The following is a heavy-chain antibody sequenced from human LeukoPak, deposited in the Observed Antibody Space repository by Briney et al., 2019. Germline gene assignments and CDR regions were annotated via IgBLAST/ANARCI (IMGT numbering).Heavy chain of an antibody. V-gene: IGHV1-8*01. Sequence: ASVKVSCKASGYTFTSYDINWVRQATGQGLEWMGWMNPNSGNTGYAQKFQGRVTMTRNTSISTAYMELRSLRSDDTAVYYCAREVSLWFGELGDYYYYMDVWGKGTTVAVSS. CDR1: GYTFTSYD. CDR3: AREVSLWFGELGDYYYYMDV. CDR2: MNPNSGNT. D-gene: IGHD3-10*01. J-gene: IGHJ6*03.